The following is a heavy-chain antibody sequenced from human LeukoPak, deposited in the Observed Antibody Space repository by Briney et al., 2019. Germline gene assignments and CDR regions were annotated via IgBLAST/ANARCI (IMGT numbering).Heavy chain of an antibody. Sequence: KPSETLSLTCTVSGGSISSYYWSWIRQPAGKGLEWIGRIYTSGSTNYNPSLKSRVTMSVDTSKNQFSLKLSSVTAADTAVHYCARGICSGGSCYWFDPWGQGTLVTVSS. CDR1: GGSISSYY. V-gene: IGHV4-4*07. CDR3: ARGICSGGSCYWFDP. CDR2: IYTSGST. D-gene: IGHD2-15*01. J-gene: IGHJ5*02.